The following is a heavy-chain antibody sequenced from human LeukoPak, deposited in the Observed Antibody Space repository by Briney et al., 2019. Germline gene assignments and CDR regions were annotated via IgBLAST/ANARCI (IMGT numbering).Heavy chain of an antibody. Sequence: SETLSLTCTVSGGSISNYYWSWIRQPPGKGLEWIGYVYYNGVTHYNPSLQSRISISVDMSKNQFSLKVTSVAAADTAVYYCARDSGTCSTSSCSDYLDYWGQGTLVTVSS. D-gene: IGHD2-2*01. CDR1: GGSISNYY. CDR3: ARDSGTCSTSSCSDYLDY. CDR2: VYYNGVT. V-gene: IGHV4-59*01. J-gene: IGHJ4*02.